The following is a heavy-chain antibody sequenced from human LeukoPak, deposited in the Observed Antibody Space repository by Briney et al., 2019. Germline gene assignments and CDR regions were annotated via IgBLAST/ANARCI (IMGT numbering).Heavy chain of an antibody. J-gene: IGHJ4*02. V-gene: IGHV3-23*01. D-gene: IGHD3-22*01. Sequence: GGSLRLSCAASGFTFSSYAMSWVRQAPGKGLEWVSAISGSGGSTYYADSVKGRFTISRENARNSLYLQMSSLRAGDTAVYYCARVTSDSSGFAYYFDFWGQGTLVTVSS. CDR1: GFTFSSYA. CDR3: ARVTSDSSGFAYYFDF. CDR2: ISGSGGST.